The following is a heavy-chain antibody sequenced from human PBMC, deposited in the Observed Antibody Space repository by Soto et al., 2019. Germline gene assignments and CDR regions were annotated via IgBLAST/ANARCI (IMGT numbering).Heavy chain of an antibody. CDR3: ARRVGYDLPYYYGMDV. CDR2: TYYRSKWYN. CDR1: GDSVSSNSAA. D-gene: IGHD5-12*01. V-gene: IGHV6-1*01. Sequence: SQTLSLTCAISGDSVSSNSAAWNWIRQSPSRGLEWLGRTYYRSKWYNDYAVSVKSRITINPDTSKNQFSLQLNSVTPEDTAVYYCARRVGYDLPYYYGMDVWGQGTTVTVSS. J-gene: IGHJ6*02.